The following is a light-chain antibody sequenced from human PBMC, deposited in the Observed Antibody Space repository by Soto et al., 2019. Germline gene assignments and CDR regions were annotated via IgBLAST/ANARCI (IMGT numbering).Light chain of an antibody. CDR2: DAS. V-gene: IGKV3-11*01. Sequence: IVLTQSPATLSLSPGERATLSCRASQSVSSYLAWYQQKPGQVPRLVIYDASNRATGIPGRVGRSGSGTDITLTISSLEPEDFGVYYCQQHSSWPRTFGQGTKVEIK. CDR3: QQHSSWPRT. J-gene: IGKJ1*01. CDR1: QSVSSY.